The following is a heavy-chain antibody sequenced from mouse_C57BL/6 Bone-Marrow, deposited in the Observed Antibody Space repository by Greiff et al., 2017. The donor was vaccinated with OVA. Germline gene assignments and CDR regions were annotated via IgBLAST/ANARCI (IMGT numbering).Heavy chain of an antibody. J-gene: IGHJ2*01. V-gene: IGHV1-61*01. CDR3: ARAGDGYYFDY. CDR1: GYTFTSYW. CDR2: IYHSDSET. D-gene: IGHD2-3*01. Sequence: QVQLQQPGAELVRPGSSVKLSCKASGYTFTSYWMDWVKQRPGQGLEWIGNIYHSDSETHYNQKFKDKATLTVDKSSSTAYMQLSSLTSEDSAVYYCARAGDGYYFDYWGQGTTLTVSS.